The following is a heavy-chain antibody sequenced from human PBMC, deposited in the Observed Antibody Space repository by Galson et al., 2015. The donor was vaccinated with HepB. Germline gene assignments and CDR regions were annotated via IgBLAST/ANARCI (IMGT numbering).Heavy chain of an antibody. J-gene: IGHJ4*02. V-gene: IGHV4-39*01. CDR2: IYYSGST. CDR1: GDSISTSTYY. CDR3: ARSSDMVATYY. D-gene: IGHD5-12*01. Sequence: TCTVSGDSISTSTYYWGWVRQPPGKGLAWIGSIYYSGSTYYNPSLKSRVTISVDASKNQFSLKVSSVTAADTAVYYCARSSDMVATYYWGQGTLVTVSS.